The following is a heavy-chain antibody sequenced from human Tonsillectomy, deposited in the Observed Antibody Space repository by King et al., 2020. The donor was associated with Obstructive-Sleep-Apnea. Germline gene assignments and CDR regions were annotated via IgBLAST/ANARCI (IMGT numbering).Heavy chain of an antibody. CDR1: GYTFTGYY. D-gene: IGHD3-9*01. CDR3: ARSGARHESFDYILYGY. J-gene: IGHJ4*02. V-gene: IGHV1-2*02. Sequence: QLVQSGAEGKKPGASVKLSCKASGYTFTGYYMHWLRQAPGPGLEWMGCISPNSGATTYAQNFRGTVTMTRDTSISPAYMELSRLRSDDTALYYCARSGARHESFDYILYGYWGQGTLVTVSS. CDR2: ISPNSGAT.